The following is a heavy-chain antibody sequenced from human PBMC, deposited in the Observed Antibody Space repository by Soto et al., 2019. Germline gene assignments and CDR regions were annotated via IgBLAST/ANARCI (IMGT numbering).Heavy chain of an antibody. J-gene: IGHJ4*02. CDR3: ARAVRFFVSGSYGPYYCDY. V-gene: IGHV4-39*01. Sequence: SETLSLTCTVSGGSISSSNYYWGWVRQPPGKGLEWIATIYYTGTTYYNPSLKGRLTISADTSKNQFSLSVRSVTAADTAVYYCARAVRFFVSGSYGPYYCDYCGQGTLVTVSS. CDR1: GGSISSSNYY. D-gene: IGHD3-16*01. CDR2: IYYTGTT.